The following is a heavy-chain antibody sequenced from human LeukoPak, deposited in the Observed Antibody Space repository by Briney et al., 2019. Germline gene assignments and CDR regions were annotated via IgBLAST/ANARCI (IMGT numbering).Heavy chain of an antibody. CDR3: ARVTAMDAFDI. D-gene: IGHD5-18*01. V-gene: IGHV3-53*01. J-gene: IGHJ3*02. CDR1: GFTVSSNY. CDR2: IYSGGST. Sequence: GSLRLSCAASGFTVSSNYMSWVRQAPGKGLEWVSVIYSGGSTYYADSVKGRFTISRGISKNTLYLQMNNLRAEDTAVYYCARVTAMDAFDIWGQGTMVTVSS.